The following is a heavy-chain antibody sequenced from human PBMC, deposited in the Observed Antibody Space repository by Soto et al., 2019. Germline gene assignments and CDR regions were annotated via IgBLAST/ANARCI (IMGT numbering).Heavy chain of an antibody. CDR1: GYSFTSYW. Sequence: PGESLKISCKGSGYSFTSYWISWVRQMPGKGLEWMGRIDPSDSYTNYSPSFQGHVTISADKSISTAYLQWSSLTAADTAVYYCARRRYDMLTGYFHAPFDYWGQGALVTVSS. J-gene: IGHJ4*02. CDR3: ARRRYDMLTGYFHAPFDY. V-gene: IGHV5-10-1*01. CDR2: IDPSDSYT. D-gene: IGHD3-9*01.